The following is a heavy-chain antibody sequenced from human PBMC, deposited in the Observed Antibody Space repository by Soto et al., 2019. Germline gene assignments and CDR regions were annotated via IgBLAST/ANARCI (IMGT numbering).Heavy chain of an antibody. D-gene: IGHD2-21*01. CDR2: IYYSGST. J-gene: IGHJ4*02. V-gene: IGHV4-31*03. CDR1: GGSISSGGSY. CDR3: ARRWGGTFDY. Sequence: PSETLSLTCTVSGGSISSGGSYWSWIRQHPGEGLEWIGYIYYSGSTYYNPSLESRVTISVDTSKNQFSLKLSSVTAADTAVYYCARRWGGTFDYWGQGTLVTVSS.